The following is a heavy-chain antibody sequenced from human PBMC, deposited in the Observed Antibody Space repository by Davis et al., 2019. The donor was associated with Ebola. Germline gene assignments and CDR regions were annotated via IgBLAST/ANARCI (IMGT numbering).Heavy chain of an antibody. CDR2: IFYSGRT. D-gene: IGHD3-10*01. Sequence: PGGSLRLSCTVSGGSVSSGSYYWSWIRQPPGKGLEWIGYIFYSGRTNYNPSLNTRVTISIDTSQNQFSLRLTSVTAADTAVYYCARDRDYYGSGLGSFDYWGQGTLVTVSS. CDR1: GGSVSSGSYY. CDR3: ARDRDYYGSGLGSFDY. J-gene: IGHJ4*02. V-gene: IGHV4-61*01.